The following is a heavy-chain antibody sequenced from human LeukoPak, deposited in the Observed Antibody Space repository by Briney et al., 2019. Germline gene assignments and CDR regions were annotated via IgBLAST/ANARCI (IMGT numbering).Heavy chain of an antibody. CDR1: GGTFSSYA. V-gene: IGHV1-24*01. CDR3: ARDRGAPEVITMVRGGLSY. Sequence: ASVKVSCKASGGTFSSYAISWVRQAPGKGLEWMGGFDPEDGETIYAQKFQGRVTMTEDTSTDTAYMELSSLRSEDTAVYYCARDRGAPEVITMVRGGLSYWGQGTLVTVSS. CDR2: FDPEDGET. J-gene: IGHJ4*02. D-gene: IGHD3-10*01.